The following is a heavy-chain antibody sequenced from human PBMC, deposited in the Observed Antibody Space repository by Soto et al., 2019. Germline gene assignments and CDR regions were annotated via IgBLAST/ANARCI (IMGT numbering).Heavy chain of an antibody. V-gene: IGHV4-31*03. Sequence: QVQLQESGPGLVKPSQTLSLTCTVSGGSISSGGYFWTWIRQHPGKGLEWIGHIYNSGSTYYKSSLKSRVTISVDRSKSQFSLKLSSVTAADTAVYYCGRGTTVTNWFDPWGQGTLVTVSS. D-gene: IGHD4-17*01. CDR3: GRGTTVTNWFDP. CDR2: IYNSGST. J-gene: IGHJ5*02. CDR1: GGSISSGGYF.